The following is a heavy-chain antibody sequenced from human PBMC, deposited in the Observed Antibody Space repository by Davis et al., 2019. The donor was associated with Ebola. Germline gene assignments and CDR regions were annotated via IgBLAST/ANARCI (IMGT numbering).Heavy chain of an antibody. V-gene: IGHV5-51*01. CDR3: ARGSYGDSYHWYFDL. J-gene: IGHJ2*01. CDR1: GYSFTSYW. D-gene: IGHD4-17*01. Sequence: PGGSLRLSCKGSGYSFTSYWIGWVRQMPGKGLEWMGIIYPGDSDTRYSPSFQGQVTISADKSTSTAYLQWSSLKASDTAMYYCARGSYGDSYHWYFDLWGRGTLVTVSS. CDR2: IYPGDSDT.